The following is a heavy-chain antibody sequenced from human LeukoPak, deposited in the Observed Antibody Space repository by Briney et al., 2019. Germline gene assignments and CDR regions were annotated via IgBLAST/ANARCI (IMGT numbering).Heavy chain of an antibody. CDR3: ARDYGDYGEYFDY. J-gene: IGHJ4*02. V-gene: IGHV3-48*02. D-gene: IGHD4-17*01. Sequence: GGSLRLSCAASEFTFSSYSMNWVRQAPGKGLEWVSYISSSSSTTYYADSVKGRFTISRNNAKNSVFLQMNILRDEDTAVYYCARDYGDYGEYFDYWGQGTLVTVSS. CDR2: ISSSSSTT. CDR1: EFTFSSYS.